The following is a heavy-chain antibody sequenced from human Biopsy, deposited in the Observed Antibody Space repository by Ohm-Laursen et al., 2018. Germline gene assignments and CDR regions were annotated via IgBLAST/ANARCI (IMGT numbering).Heavy chain of an antibody. J-gene: IGHJ2*01. CDR1: GDSFSSYY. V-gene: IGHV4-59*01. CDR2: VYYTGST. D-gene: IGHD3-22*01. CDR3: ARDRGYYSDRTVPGYFDL. Sequence: TLSLTCAVSGDSFSSYYLSWIRQPPGKGLQWIGYVYYTGSTDYNPSLQSRVTISVDTSKNHFSLRLRSVTPADTAIYYCARDRGYYSDRTVPGYFDLWGRGTLVTVSS.